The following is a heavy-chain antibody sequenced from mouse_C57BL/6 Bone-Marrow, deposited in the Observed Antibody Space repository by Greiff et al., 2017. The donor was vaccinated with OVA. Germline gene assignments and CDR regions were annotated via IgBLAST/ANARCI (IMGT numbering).Heavy chain of an antibody. CDR2: IYPRSGNT. Sequence: QVHVKQSGAELARPGASVKLSCEASGYTFTSYGISWVKQRTGQGLEWIGEIYPRSGNTYYNEKFKGKATLTADKSSSTAYMELRSLTSEDSAVYFCARSYGNYDFDYWGQGTTLTVSS. J-gene: IGHJ2*01. V-gene: IGHV1-81*01. CDR1: GYTFTSYG. CDR3: ARSYGNYDFDY. D-gene: IGHD2-1*01.